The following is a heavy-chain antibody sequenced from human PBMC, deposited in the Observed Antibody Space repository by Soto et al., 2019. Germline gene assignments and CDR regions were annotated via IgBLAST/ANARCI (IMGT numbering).Heavy chain of an antibody. CDR1: GYTFTSYG. CDR2: ISAYNGNT. CDR3: ARWWGVVTVDPDYYYGMDV. J-gene: IGHJ6*02. D-gene: IGHD2-21*02. Sequence: QVQLVQSGADVKKPGASVKVSCKASGYTFTSYGISWVRQAPGQGLEWMGWISAYNGNTNYAQKLQGRVTMTTDTATSTASMARRSLRSDDTAVYYCARWWGVVTVDPDYYYGMDVWGQGTTVTVSS. V-gene: IGHV1-18*01.